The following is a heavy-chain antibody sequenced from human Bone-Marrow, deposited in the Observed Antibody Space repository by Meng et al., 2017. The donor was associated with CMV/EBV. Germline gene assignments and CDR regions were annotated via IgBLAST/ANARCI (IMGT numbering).Heavy chain of an antibody. CDR3: AKDVSIFGSGGWGLDV. Sequence: LSLTCAASGFTFDDYAMHWVRQAPGKGLEWVSGISWNSGTTGYADSVKGRFTISRDNAKNSLYLQMHGLRAEDTALYYCAKDVSIFGSGGWGLDVWGRGTTVTVSS. V-gene: IGHV3-9*01. CDR1: GFTFDDYA. D-gene: IGHD3-3*01. CDR2: ISWNSGTT. J-gene: IGHJ6*02.